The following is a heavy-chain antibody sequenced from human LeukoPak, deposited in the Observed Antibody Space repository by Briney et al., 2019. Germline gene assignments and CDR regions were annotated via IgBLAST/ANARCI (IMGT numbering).Heavy chain of an antibody. V-gene: IGHV4-4*09. CDR2: IYTSGST. CDR3: AGPDIANRPGKYYYYYMDD. CDR1: GGSISLYY. Sequence: SETLSLTCTVSGGSISLYYWNWIRQPPRKGLEWIGYIYTSGSTKYNPSLKSRVTISVDTSNNQLSLKLSSVTAADTAVYYCAGPDIANRPGKYYYYYMDDWGKGRTVTISS. J-gene: IGHJ6*03. D-gene: IGHD2-15*01.